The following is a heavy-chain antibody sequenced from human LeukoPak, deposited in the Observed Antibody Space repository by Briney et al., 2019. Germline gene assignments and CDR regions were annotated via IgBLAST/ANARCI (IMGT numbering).Heavy chain of an antibody. J-gene: IGHJ4*02. CDR1: GGSISSSSYY. CDR3: ARSRAAEGSTQKHYFDY. Sequence: SETLSLTCTVSGGSISSSSYYWGWIRQPPGKGLEWIGSIYYSGSTYYNPSLKSRVTISVDTSKNQFSLKLSSVTAADTAVYYCARSRAAEGSTQKHYFDYWGQGTLVTVSS. CDR2: IYYSGST. D-gene: IGHD6-13*01. V-gene: IGHV4-39*01.